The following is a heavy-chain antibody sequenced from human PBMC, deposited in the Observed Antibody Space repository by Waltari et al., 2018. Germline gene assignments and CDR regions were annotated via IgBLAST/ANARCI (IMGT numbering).Heavy chain of an antibody. Sequence: QVQLQESGPGLVKPSETLSLTCAVSGSFISRGYYGGWIRQPPGKGLEWIGSIYHSGSTYYNPSLKSRVTISVDTSKNQFSLKLSSVTAADTAVYYCARLSEYYFDYWGQGTLVTVSS. CDR3: ARLSEYYFDY. J-gene: IGHJ4*02. CDR1: GSFISRGYY. CDR2: IYHSGST. V-gene: IGHV4-38-2*01.